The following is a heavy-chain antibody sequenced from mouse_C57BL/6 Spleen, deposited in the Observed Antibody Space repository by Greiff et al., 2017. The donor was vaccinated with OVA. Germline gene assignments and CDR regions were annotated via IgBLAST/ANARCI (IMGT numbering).Heavy chain of an antibody. CDR3: ARNYGSSHWYFDV. V-gene: IGHV1-72*01. D-gene: IGHD1-1*01. CDR1: GYTFTSYW. J-gene: IGHJ1*03. Sequence: QVQLQQPGAELVKPGASVKLSCKASGYTFTSYWMHWVKQRPGRGLGWIGRIDPNSGGTKYNEKFKSKATLTVDKPSSTAYMQLSSLTTEDSAVYYGARNYGSSHWYFDVWGTGTTVTVSS. CDR2: IDPNSGGT.